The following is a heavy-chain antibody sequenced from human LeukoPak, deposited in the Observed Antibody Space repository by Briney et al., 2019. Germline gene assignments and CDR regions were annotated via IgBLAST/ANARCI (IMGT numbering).Heavy chain of an antibody. D-gene: IGHD6-19*01. V-gene: IGHV3-33*01. CDR3: ARDLGGVAVADHYFDY. CDR1: GFSFSSYG. CDR2: IWYDGSNK. Sequence: GGSLRLSCAAPGFSFSSYGMHWVRQAPGKGLEWVAVIWYDGSNKNYADPVKGRFTISRDNSKNTLYLQMNSLRAEDTAVYYCARDLGGVAVADHYFDYWGQGTLVTVSS. J-gene: IGHJ4*02.